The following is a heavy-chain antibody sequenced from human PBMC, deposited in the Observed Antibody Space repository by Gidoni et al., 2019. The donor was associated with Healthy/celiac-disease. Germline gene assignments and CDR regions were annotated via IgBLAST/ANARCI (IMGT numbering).Heavy chain of an antibody. Sequence: QVQLVQSGSELKKPGASVTASCKASGYTFTSYAMNWLRQAPGQGLEWMGWINTNTGNPTYAKGFTGRFVFSLDTSVSTAYLQISSLKAEDTAVYYCARGQTELRFLHRGKHSRTDFDYWGQGTLVTVSS. J-gene: IGHJ4*02. CDR2: INTNTGNP. D-gene: IGHD3-3*01. CDR1: GYTFTSYA. CDR3: ARGQTELRFLHRGKHSRTDFDY. V-gene: IGHV7-4-1*02.